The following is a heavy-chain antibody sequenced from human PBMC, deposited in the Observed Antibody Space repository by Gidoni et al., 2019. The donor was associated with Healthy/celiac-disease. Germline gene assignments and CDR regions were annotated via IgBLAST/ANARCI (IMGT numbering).Heavy chain of an antibody. J-gene: IGHJ5*02. D-gene: IGHD3-9*01. CDR3: ARRGYDILTDLNWFDP. CDR1: GYSFTSYW. Sequence: EVQLVQSGAAVKKPGESLRISCKGSGYSFTSYWISWVRQRPGKGLEWMGRIDPSDSYTNDSTSFQGHVTISADKSISTAYLQWSSLKASDTAMYYCARRGYDILTDLNWFDPWGQGTLVTVSS. CDR2: IDPSDSYT. V-gene: IGHV5-10-1*03.